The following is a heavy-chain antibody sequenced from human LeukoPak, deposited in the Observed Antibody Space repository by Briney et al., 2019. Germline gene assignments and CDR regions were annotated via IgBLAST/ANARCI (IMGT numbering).Heavy chain of an antibody. CDR2: IYYSGSS. CDR1: GGSISSNY. D-gene: IGHD5-18*01. CDR3: ARDSQVTRTYFDY. V-gene: IGHV4-59*12. J-gene: IGHJ4*02. Sequence: ASETLSLTCTVSGGSISSNYWSWIRQPPGKGLEWIGYIYYSGSSNYNPSLKSRVTISVDTSKNQFSLKLSSVTAADTAVYYCARDSQVTRTYFDYWGQGTLVTVSS.